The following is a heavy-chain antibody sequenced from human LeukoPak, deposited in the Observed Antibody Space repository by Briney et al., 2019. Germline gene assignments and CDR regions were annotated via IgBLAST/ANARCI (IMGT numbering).Heavy chain of an antibody. V-gene: IGHV3-30*02. J-gene: IGHJ4*02. CDR1: GFTLSSYD. Sequence: GGSLRLSCAASGFTLSSYDMHWVRQAPGQGLEWVAFIQYDGTTRYYADSVKGRFTISGDNFKSTLYLQMNSLRAEDTAIYYCVNTYFDYWGQGTLVTVSS. CDR2: IQYDGTTR. CDR3: VNTYFDY.